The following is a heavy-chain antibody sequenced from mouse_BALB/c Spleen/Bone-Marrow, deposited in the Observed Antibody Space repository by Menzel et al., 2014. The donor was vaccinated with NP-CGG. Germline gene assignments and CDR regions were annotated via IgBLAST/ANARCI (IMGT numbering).Heavy chain of an antibody. Sequence: EVKLEESGPDLVKPSQSLSLTCTVTGYSVTSGYGWHWIRQFPGNKLEWMGYIHYSGNTDYSPSLKSRISITRDTSKNQFFLQLNSVTTEDTATYYCVRETKVVADFDYWGQGTTLTVSS. D-gene: IGHD1-1*01. J-gene: IGHJ2*01. CDR1: GYSVTSGYG. CDR2: IHYSGNT. CDR3: VRETKVVADFDY. V-gene: IGHV3-1*02.